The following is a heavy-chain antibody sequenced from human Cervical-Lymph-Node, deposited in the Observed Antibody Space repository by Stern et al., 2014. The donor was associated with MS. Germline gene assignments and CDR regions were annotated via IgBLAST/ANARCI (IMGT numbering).Heavy chain of an antibody. CDR3: APSGCSSTSCPNWYFDL. J-gene: IGHJ2*01. CDR2: IYYGGST. Sequence: QLQLQESGPGLVKPSETLSLTCTVSGGSISSSSYYWGWIRQPPGKGLEWIGSIYYGGSTYYNPSLKSRVTISEATSKNQFSLKLSSVTAADTAVYYCAPSGCSSTSCPNWYFDLWGRGTLVTVSS. D-gene: IGHD2-2*01. CDR1: GGSISSSSYY. V-gene: IGHV4-39*01.